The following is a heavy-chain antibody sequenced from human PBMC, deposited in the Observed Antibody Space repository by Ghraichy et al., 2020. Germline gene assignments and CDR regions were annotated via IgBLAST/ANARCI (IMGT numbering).Heavy chain of an antibody. D-gene: IGHD5-18*01. J-gene: IGHJ4*02. CDR3: ARALSRSSYGYYY. CDR1: GYTFTGYY. V-gene: IGHV1-2*02. Sequence: ASVKVSCKASGYTFTGYYMHWVRQAPGQGLEWMGWINPNSGGTNYAQKFQGRVTMTRDTSISTAYMELSRLRSDDTAVYYCARALSRSSYGYYYWGQGTLGTVSS. CDR2: INPNSGGT.